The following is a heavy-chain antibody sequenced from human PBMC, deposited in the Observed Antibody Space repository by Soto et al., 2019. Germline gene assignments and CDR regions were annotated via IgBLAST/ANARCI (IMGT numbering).Heavy chain of an antibody. J-gene: IGHJ6*01. D-gene: IGHD3-3*02. CDR2: IMPVFSTP. Sequence: QVQLVQSGAEVKKPGSSVKVSCKTSVGTFRTSAISWVRQAPGQGLEWMGGIMPVFSTPDYAQKFQGRVTITADESTGTAYMELSSLRSEDTAVYYCARDKDRQQLGGNYYYIMDVWGQGTTDTVSS. CDR1: VGTFRTSA. CDR3: ARDKDRQQLGGNYYYIMDV. V-gene: IGHV1-69*12.